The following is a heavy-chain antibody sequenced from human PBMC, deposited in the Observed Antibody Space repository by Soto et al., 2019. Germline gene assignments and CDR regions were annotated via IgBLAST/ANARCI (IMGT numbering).Heavy chain of an antibody. V-gene: IGHV3-7*01. CDR2: IKQGGSEK. J-gene: IGHJ4*02. D-gene: IGHD2-15*01. CDR3: AREADIVVVVAAFDY. Sequence: EVQLVESGGGLVQPGGSLRLSCSASGFTFSSYWMIWVRQAPGKGLEWVANIKQGGSEKYYGESVKCQFTISRDNAKNSLYLQMNSMRAEATAVYYCAREADIVVVVAAFDYWGQGPLVTVSS. CDR1: GFTFSSYW.